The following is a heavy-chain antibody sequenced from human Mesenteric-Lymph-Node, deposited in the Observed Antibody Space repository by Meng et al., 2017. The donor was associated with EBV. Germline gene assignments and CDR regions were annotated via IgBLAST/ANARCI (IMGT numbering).Heavy chain of an antibody. D-gene: IGHD1-1*01. V-gene: IGHV1-2*04. CDR3: ARGRYELIWGLFDP. CDR2: INPNTGGT. Sequence: QGQLVPSGAEVKKPGASVKVSFKASGYTFTGYYIHWVRQAPGQGLEWMGWINPNTGGTKYAQKFQGWVTLTRDTSISTAYMELSRLRSDDTAVYYCARGRYELIWGLFDPWGQGTLVTVSS. CDR1: GYTFTGYY. J-gene: IGHJ5*02.